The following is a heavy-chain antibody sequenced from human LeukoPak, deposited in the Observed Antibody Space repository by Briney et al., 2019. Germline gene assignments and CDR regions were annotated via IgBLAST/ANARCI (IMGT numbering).Heavy chain of an antibody. J-gene: IGHJ4*02. V-gene: IGHV3-11*01. CDR3: AREQYYDILTGSYPGLDY. Sequence: GGSLRLSCAASGFTFSDYYMSWIRQAPGKGLGGVSYISSSGSTIYYADSVKGRFTISRDNAKNSLYLQMNSLRAEDTAVYYCAREQYYDILTGSYPGLDYWGQGTLVTVSS. D-gene: IGHD3-9*01. CDR2: ISSSGSTI. CDR1: GFTFSDYY.